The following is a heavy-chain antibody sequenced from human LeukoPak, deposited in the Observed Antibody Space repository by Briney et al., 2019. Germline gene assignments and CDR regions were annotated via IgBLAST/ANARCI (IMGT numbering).Heavy chain of an antibody. CDR3: AKARRTTYWFDP. V-gene: IGHV3-23*01. J-gene: IGHJ5*02. CDR2: ISGSGGST. CDR1: GFPYNSYA. D-gene: IGHD1-1*01. Sequence: GGSLTLSCAASGFPYNSYAMIWVRQAPGKGLEWVSAISGSGGSTYYADSVKGRFTISRDNYKNTLYLQMNSLRAEDTAVYYCAKARRTTYWFDPWGQGTLVTVSS.